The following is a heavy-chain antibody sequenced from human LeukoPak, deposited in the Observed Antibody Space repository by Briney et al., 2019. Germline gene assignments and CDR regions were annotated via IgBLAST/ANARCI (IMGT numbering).Heavy chain of an antibody. Sequence: PGGSLRLSCAASGFTFSSYAMSWVRQAPGKGLEWVSGISGRGGSTYYADSVKGRFTISRDNSKNTLYLQMNSLRAEDTALYYCAKNGDYGDYVDYWGQGTLVTVSS. V-gene: IGHV3-23*01. CDR1: GFTFSSYA. CDR2: ISGRGGST. D-gene: IGHD4-17*01. CDR3: AKNGDYGDYVDY. J-gene: IGHJ4*02.